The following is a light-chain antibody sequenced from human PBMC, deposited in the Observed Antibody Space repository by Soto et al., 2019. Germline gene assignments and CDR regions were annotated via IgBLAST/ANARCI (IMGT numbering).Light chain of an antibody. V-gene: IGLV1-44*01. CDR1: SSNIGSNT. Sequence: QSVLTQPPSASGTPGRRVTISCSGSSSNIGSNTVNWYQQLPGTAPKLLIYSNNQRRSGVPDRFSGSKSGTSASLAISGLQSEDEADYYCAAWDDSLNGRVFGTGTKVTVL. J-gene: IGLJ1*01. CDR2: SNN. CDR3: AAWDDSLNGRV.